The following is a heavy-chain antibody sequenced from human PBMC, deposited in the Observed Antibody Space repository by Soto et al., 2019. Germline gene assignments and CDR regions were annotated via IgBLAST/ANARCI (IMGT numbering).Heavy chain of an antibody. D-gene: IGHD2-2*02. CDR1: GFDFNKYA. CDR3: AKDSPPYTTSPFYFDS. Sequence: WGSLRVFCVAFGFDFNKYAMTWVRQAPGKGLQWVSSITSNGDSTYYADSVKGRFTTSRDNSKNTLYLQMNSLRADDTAVFYCAKDSPPYTTSPFYFDSWRKGTLVTVS. V-gene: IGHV3-23*01. J-gene: IGHJ4*02. CDR2: ITSNGDST.